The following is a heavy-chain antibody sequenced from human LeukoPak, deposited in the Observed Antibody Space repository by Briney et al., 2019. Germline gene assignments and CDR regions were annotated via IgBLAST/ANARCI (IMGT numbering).Heavy chain of an antibody. CDR2: ISGSGGST. V-gene: IGHV3-23*01. J-gene: IGHJ3*02. CDR1: GFTFSSYA. D-gene: IGHD3-3*01. Sequence: RGSLRLSCAASGFTFSSYAMSWVRQAPGKGLEWVSAISGSGGSTYYADSVKGRFTISRDNSKNTLYLQMNSLRAEDTAVYYCAKHVLRFLEWLPIDAFDIWGQGTMVTVSS. CDR3: AKHVLRFLEWLPIDAFDI.